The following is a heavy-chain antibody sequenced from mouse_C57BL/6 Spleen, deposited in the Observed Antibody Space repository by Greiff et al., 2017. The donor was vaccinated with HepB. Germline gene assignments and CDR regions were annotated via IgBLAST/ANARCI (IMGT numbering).Heavy chain of an antibody. J-gene: IGHJ3*01. CDR1: GYTFTDYE. CDR2: IDPETGGT. V-gene: IGHV1-15*01. CDR3: TRRAQALFAY. Sequence: QVHVKQSGAELVRPGASVTLSCKASGYTFTDYEMHWVKQTPVHGLEWIGAIDPETGGTAYNQKFKGKAILTADKSSSTAYMELRSLTSEDSAVYYCTRRAQALFAYWGQGTLVTVSA. D-gene: IGHD3-2*02.